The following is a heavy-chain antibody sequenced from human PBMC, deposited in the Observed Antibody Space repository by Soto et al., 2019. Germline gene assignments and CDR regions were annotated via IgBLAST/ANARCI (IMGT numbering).Heavy chain of an antibody. CDR1: GYTFTSYD. D-gene: IGHD3-16*02. V-gene: IGHV1-8*01. J-gene: IGHJ6*03. Sequence: ASVKVSCKASGYTFTSYDINWVRQATGQGPEWMGWMNPNSGNTGYAQKFQGRVTMTRNTSISTAYMELSSLRSEDTAVYYCARAYYDYIWGSYRPFYYMDVWGKGTTVTVSS. CDR2: MNPNSGNT. CDR3: ARAYYDYIWGSYRPFYYMDV.